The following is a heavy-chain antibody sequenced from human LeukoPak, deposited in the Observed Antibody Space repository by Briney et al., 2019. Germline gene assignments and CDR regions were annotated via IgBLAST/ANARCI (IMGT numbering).Heavy chain of an antibody. CDR3: ARDVSRGTWFDP. V-gene: IGHV3-33*01. Sequence: GGSLRLSCAASGFTFSSYGMHWVRQAPGKGQEWVAVIWYDGSNKYYADSVKGRFTISRDNSKNTLYLQMNSLRAEDTAVYYCARDVSRGTWFDPWGQGTLVTVSS. CDR2: IWYDGSNK. CDR1: GFTFSSYG. J-gene: IGHJ5*02. D-gene: IGHD1-1*01.